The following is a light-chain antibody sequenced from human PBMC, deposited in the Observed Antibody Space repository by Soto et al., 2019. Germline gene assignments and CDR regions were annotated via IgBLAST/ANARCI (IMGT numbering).Light chain of an antibody. CDR2: EGS. Sequence: QSVLTQPASVSGSPGQSITISCTGTSSDVGSYNLVSWYQQHPGKAPKLMVYEGSKRPSGVSNRFSGSKSGNTASLTISGLQAEDEADYYCCSYARSSSTYFFGTGTKLTVL. CDR1: SSDVGSYNL. V-gene: IGLV2-23*01. CDR3: CSYARSSSTYF. J-gene: IGLJ1*01.